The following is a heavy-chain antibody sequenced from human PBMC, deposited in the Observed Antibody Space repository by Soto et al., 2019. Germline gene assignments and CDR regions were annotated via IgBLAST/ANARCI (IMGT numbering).Heavy chain of an antibody. D-gene: IGHD3-22*01. Sequence: GASVKVSCKASGYTFTSYYMHWVRQAPGQGLDWMGMINSSGGFTTYAQKFQGRVTMTRDTSTNTIYMELSSLRSEDTAVYYCATNNYYDSSGYYYDDAFDIWGQGTMVT. CDR2: INSSGGFT. CDR3: ATNNYYDSSGYYYDDAFDI. V-gene: IGHV1-46*01. J-gene: IGHJ3*02. CDR1: GYTFTSYY.